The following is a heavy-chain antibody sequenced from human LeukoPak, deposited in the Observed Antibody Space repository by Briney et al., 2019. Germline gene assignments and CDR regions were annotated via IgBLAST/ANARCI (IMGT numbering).Heavy chain of an antibody. V-gene: IGHV3-30*18. CDR3: AKGGWHGPMVRSYDLDYFDY. CDR1: GFTFSSYG. D-gene: IGHD3-10*01. J-gene: IGHJ4*02. Sequence: PGGSLRLSCAASGFTFSSYGMHWVRQAPGKGLEWVAVISYDGSNKCYADSVKGRFTISRDNSKNALYLQMNSLRAEDTAVYYCAKGGWHGPMVRSYDLDYFDYWGQGTLVTVSS. CDR2: ISYDGSNK.